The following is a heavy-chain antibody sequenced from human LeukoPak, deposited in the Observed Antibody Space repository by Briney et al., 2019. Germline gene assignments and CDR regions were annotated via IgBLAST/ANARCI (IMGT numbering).Heavy chain of an antibody. CDR3: ARDESGSPSPYYFDC. D-gene: IGHD1-26*01. CDR1: GFTFSSYA. Sequence: PGRSLRLSCAASGFTFSSYAMHWVRQAPGKGLEWVAVISYDGSNKYYADSVKGRFTISRDNSKNTLYLQMNSLRAEDTAVYYCARDESGSPSPYYFDCWGQGTLVTVSS. CDR2: ISYDGSNK. V-gene: IGHV3-30-3*01. J-gene: IGHJ4*02.